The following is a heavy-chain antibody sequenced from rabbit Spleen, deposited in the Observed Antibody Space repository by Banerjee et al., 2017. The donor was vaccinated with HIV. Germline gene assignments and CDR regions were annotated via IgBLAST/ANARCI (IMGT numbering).Heavy chain of an antibody. CDR2: IYTAASTT. CDR3: ARDRGSGWGDAIDP. J-gene: IGHJ2*01. V-gene: IGHV1S45*01. D-gene: IGHD4-1*01. Sequence: QEQLVESGGGLVQPEGSLTLTCKASAFDLSNYYVMRWVRQAPGKGLEWIGTIYTAASTTYYANWAKGRFTISKSSSTTVTLQMTSLTAADTATYFCARDRGSGWGDAIDPWGQGTLVTVS. CDR1: AFDLSNYYV.